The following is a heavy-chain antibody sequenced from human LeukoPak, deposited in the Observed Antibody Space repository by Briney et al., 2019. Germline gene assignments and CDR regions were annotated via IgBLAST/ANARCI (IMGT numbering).Heavy chain of an antibody. CDR3: ARDFGGGALWDY. Sequence: GGSLRLSCAASGFTFSSYAMHWVRQAPGKGLEWMAVISYDGSNKYYADSVKGRFTISRDNSKNTLYLQMNSLRAEDTAVYYCARDFGGGALWDYWGQGTLVTVSS. CDR1: GFTFSSYA. CDR2: ISYDGSNK. V-gene: IGHV3-30*04. J-gene: IGHJ4*02. D-gene: IGHD2-15*01.